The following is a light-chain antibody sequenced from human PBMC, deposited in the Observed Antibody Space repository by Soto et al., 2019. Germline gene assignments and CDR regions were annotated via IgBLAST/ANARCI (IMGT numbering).Light chain of an antibody. Sequence: NELTQSPGTLSLSPGERATLSCRASRSVTSNFVAWYQQKPGQAPRLLVYGASTRAIDIPERFSGSGSGTDFSLTINRLETEDFEVYFCQQYGSSPRWTVGQGTKVEIK. CDR1: RSVTSNF. CDR2: GAS. J-gene: IGKJ2*02. V-gene: IGKV3-20*01. CDR3: QQYGSSPRWT.